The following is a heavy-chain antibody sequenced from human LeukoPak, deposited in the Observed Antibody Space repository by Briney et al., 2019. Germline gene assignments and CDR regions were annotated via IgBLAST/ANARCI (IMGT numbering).Heavy chain of an antibody. J-gene: IGHJ6*02. CDR3: ARVETNYYYYGMDV. D-gene: IGHD1-1*01. V-gene: IGHV3-7*01. Sequence: GGSLRLSCAASGFTFSSYWMSWVRQAPGKGLEWVANIKQDGSEKYYVDSVKGRFTISRDNAKNSLYLQMNSLRAEDTAVYYRARVETNYYYYGMDVWGQGTTVTVSS. CDR1: GFTFSSYW. CDR2: IKQDGSEK.